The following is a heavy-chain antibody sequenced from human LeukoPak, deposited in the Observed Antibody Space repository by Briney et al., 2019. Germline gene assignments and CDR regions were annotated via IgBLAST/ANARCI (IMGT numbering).Heavy chain of an antibody. Sequence: GGSLRLSCAASGFTFSSYAMHWVRQAPGKGLEWVAVISYDGSNKYYADSVKGRFTISRDNSKNTLYLQMNSLRAEDTAVHYCASALGDIVATIFDYWGQGTLVTVSS. V-gene: IGHV3-30-3*01. CDR1: GFTFSSYA. J-gene: IGHJ4*02. CDR2: ISYDGSNK. D-gene: IGHD5-12*01. CDR3: ASALGDIVATIFDY.